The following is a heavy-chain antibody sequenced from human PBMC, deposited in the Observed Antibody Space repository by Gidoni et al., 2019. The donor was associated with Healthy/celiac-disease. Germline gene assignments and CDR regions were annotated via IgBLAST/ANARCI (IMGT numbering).Heavy chain of an antibody. Sequence: QVQLQESGPGLVQPSETLSLTCTVSGGSIISYYWSWIRQPAGKGLEWIGRIYTSGSTNYNPSLKSRVTMSVDTSKNQFSLKLSSVTAADTAVYYCARDPHRDYYYYYGMDVWGQGTTVTVSS. CDR3: ARDPHRDYYYYYGMDV. J-gene: IGHJ6*02. CDR1: GGSIISYY. V-gene: IGHV4-4*07. CDR2: IYTSGST.